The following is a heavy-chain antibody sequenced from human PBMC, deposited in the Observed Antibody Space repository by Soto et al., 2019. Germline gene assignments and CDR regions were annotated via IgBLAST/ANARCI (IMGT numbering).Heavy chain of an antibody. D-gene: IGHD4-4*01. CDR1: GFTFSDSW. CDR2: IKPDESEK. V-gene: IGHV3-7*01. J-gene: IGHJ5*02. CDR3: VRGGSTYAS. Sequence: EVQLVESGGGLVQPGGSLRLSCTASGFTFSDSWMTWVRQAPGKGLELVARIKPDESEKKYADSVKGRFTISRDNAKNSMYVQMDSLRGEDTAVYYCVRGGSTYASWGQGTLVSVSS.